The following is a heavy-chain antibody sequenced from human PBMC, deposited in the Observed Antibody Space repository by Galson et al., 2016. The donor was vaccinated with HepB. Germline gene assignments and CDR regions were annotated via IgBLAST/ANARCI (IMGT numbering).Heavy chain of an antibody. CDR1: GYTFSSTYG. J-gene: IGHJ4*02. V-gene: IGHV1-18*01. D-gene: IGHD1-26*01. CDR3: ARTVGAMPELEY. CDR2: ISAYNGDT. Sequence: SVKVSCKASGYTFSSTYGITWVRQAPGQGLEWMGWISAYNGDTTYAQKFRGRVTMTTDTSTSTAYMELRSLRGDDTAVYYCARTVGAMPELEYWGQGTLVTVS.